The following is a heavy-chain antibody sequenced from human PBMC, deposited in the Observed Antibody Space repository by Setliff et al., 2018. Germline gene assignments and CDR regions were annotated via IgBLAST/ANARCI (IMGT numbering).Heavy chain of an antibody. CDR2: IDPSGNT. CDR3: ARHALSFDSAWDV. CDR1: GGSISSGSNY. J-gene: IGHJ6*04. D-gene: IGHD3-9*01. V-gene: IGHV4-61*09. Sequence: SETLSLTCTVSGGSISSGSNYWSWIRQPAGRGLEWIGHIDPSGNTNYHPSLKSRVAISGDTSKNQFSLNLNSATAADTAVYYCARHALSFDSAWDVWGKGTTVTVSS.